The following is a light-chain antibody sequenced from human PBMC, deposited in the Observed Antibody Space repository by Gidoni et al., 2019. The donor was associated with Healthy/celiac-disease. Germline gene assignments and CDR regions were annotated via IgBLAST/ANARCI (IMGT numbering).Light chain of an antibody. CDR3: QQRSNWPRST. Sequence: EIVLTQSPATLSFSPGERATLSCRASQSVSSYLAWYQQKPGQAPRLLIYDASNRATGIPARFSGSGSGTDFTLTISSLEPEDFAVYYCQQRSNWPRSTFGQGTKLESK. CDR2: DAS. CDR1: QSVSSY. V-gene: IGKV3-11*01. J-gene: IGKJ2*01.